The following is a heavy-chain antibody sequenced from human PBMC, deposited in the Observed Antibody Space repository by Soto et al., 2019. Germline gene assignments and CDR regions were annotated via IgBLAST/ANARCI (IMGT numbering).Heavy chain of an antibody. D-gene: IGHD4-17*01. CDR1: AFTFSDYY. Sequence: GSLRLSCAASAFTFSDYYMSWISQDPGKGLEWVSYISSSGSSIYYVDSVKGRFTISRDNSKNSLYLQMNSLRAEGTALYYCAKDIMTTVTTSGFDYWGQGTLVTVSS. CDR2: ISSSGSSI. J-gene: IGHJ4*02. CDR3: AKDIMTTVTTSGFDY. V-gene: IGHV3-11*01.